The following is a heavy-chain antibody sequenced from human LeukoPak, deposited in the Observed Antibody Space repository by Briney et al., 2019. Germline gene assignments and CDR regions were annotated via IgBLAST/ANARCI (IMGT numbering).Heavy chain of an antibody. CDR2: INSDGSIT. CDR1: GFTFTTYW. Sequence: GGSLRLSCAASGFTFTTYWMHWVRQAPGKGLVWVSHINSDGSITSYADSVKGRFTISRDNAKNTLYLQMNSLRAEDTAVYYCAREMGTRDYYGSGSYYFDYWGQGTLVTVSS. D-gene: IGHD3-10*01. CDR3: AREMGTRDYYGSGSYYFDY. J-gene: IGHJ4*02. V-gene: IGHV3-74*01.